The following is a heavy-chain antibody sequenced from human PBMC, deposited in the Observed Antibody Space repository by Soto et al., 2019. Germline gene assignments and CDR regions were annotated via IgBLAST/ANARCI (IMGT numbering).Heavy chain of an antibody. J-gene: IGHJ4*02. CDR2: IDGHSGKT. CDR1: GVFFNGKW. Sequence: GGSLRLSCTASGVFFNGKWMHWGRQAPGKGLVWVARIDGHSGKTNYADSVRGRFTISTDNAKNTVYLHLNTLTDEDTDVYYCARGGARGVDYWGQGTLVTVSS. V-gene: IGHV3-74*01. D-gene: IGHD3-16*01. CDR3: ARGGARGVDY.